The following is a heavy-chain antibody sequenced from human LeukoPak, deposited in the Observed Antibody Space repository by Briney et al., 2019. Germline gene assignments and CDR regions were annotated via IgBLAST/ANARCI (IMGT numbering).Heavy chain of an antibody. V-gene: IGHV3-30*18. CDR3: AKVGFDY. Sequence: PGGSLRLSCAASGFTFGSYGMHWVRQAPGKGLEWVAIISYDGSNKYYADSVKGRFTISRDNSRNTLYLQMNSLRAEDTAVYYCAKVGFDYWGQGTLVTVSS. CDR1: GFTFGSYG. J-gene: IGHJ4*02. CDR2: ISYDGSNK. D-gene: IGHD3-10*01.